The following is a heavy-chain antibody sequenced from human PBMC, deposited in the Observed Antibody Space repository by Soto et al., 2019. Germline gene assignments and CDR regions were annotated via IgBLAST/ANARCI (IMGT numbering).Heavy chain of an antibody. Sequence: PSETLSLTCTVSGGSISSGAFSWSWIRQPPGRGLEWIGYIYHSGSTYYIPSLGSRVAISMDRAKNQFSLNLSSVTAEDTAVYFCARIRYSDNWHGLIDFGVLVTLVT. D-gene: IGHD4-4*01. V-gene: IGHV4-30-2*01. CDR1: GGSISSGAFS. CDR2: IYHSGST. CDR3: ARIRYSDNWHGLIDF. J-gene: IGHJ4*02.